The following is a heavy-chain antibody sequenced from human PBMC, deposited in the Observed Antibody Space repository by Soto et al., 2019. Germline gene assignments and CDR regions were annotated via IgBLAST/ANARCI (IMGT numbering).Heavy chain of an antibody. J-gene: IGHJ3*02. D-gene: IGHD3-9*01. Sequence: SETLSLTCAVYGGSFSGFHWDWIRQSPGKGLEWIGEINENGITNYNPSLKSRVTMSLDTSKKQFSLKMTSVTAADTAIYYCARHDYYHRTFDIWGQGTLVTVSS. V-gene: IGHV4-34*01. CDR2: INENGIT. CDR3: ARHDYYHRTFDI. CDR1: GGSFSGFH.